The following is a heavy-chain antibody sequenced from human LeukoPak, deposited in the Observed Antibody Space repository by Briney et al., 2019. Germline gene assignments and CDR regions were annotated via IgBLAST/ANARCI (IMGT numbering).Heavy chain of an antibody. CDR2: ISSSSSYT. CDR1: GFTFSDYY. CDR3: ARVPYYYGSGSYYSGYYFDY. Sequence: GGSLRLSCAASGFTFSDYYMSWIRQAPGKGLEGVSYISSSSSYTNYADSVKGRFTISRDNAKNSLYLQMNSPRAEDTAVYYCARVPYYYGSGSYYSGYYFDYWGRGTLVTVSS. V-gene: IGHV3-11*06. J-gene: IGHJ4*02. D-gene: IGHD3-10*01.